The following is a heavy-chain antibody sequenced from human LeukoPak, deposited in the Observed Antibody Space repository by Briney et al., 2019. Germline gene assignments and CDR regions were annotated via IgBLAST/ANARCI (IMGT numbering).Heavy chain of an antibody. D-gene: IGHD3-10*01. CDR3: ARGTPYYYGPVNYFDY. Sequence: NPSETLSLTCTVSGGSISSYYWSWIRQPPGKGLEWIGYIYYSGSTNYNPSLKSRVTISVDTSKNQFSLKLSSVTAADTAVYYCARGTPYYYGPVNYFDYWGQGTLVTVSS. CDR2: IYYSGST. J-gene: IGHJ4*02. V-gene: IGHV4-59*01. CDR1: GGSISSYY.